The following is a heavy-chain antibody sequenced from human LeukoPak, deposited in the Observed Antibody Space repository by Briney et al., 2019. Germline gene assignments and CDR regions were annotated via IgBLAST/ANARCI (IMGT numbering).Heavy chain of an antibody. CDR1: VFTFSRYA. D-gene: IGHD2-2*01. V-gene: IGHV3-23*01. CDR3: AKSGDIVVVPAVVNWFDP. CDR2: ISCSGCST. J-gene: IGHJ5*02. Sequence: GVSLRLSCAAFVFTFSRYAMSWVRQAPGKGLERVSAISCSGCSTYYADSVKGRFTISRDNSKNTLYLQMNSLRAEDTAVYYCAKSGDIVVVPAVVNWFDPWGQGTLVTVSS.